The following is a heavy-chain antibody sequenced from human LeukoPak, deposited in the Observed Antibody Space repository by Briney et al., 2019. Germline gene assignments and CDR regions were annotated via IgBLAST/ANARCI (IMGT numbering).Heavy chain of an antibody. V-gene: IGHV4-39*01. CDR2: IYYSGST. CDR1: GGSISSSSYY. J-gene: IGHJ4*02. Sequence: SETLSLTCTVSGGSISSSSYYWGWIRQPPGKGLGWIGSIYYSGSTHDNPSLKSRVTIFVDTSKNQFSLKLSSVVAADTAVYYCARLVSNFPDYWGQGTLVTVSS. D-gene: IGHD4-11*01. CDR3: ARLVSNFPDY.